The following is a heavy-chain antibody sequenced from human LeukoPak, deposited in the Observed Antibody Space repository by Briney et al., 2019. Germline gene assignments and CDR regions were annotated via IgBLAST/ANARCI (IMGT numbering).Heavy chain of an antibody. Sequence: GGSLRLSCAASGFTFSSYAMSWVRQAPGKGLEWVSAISGSGGSTYYADSVKGRFTISRDNSKNTLYLQMNSLRAEDTAVYYCASQVLLWFGLDYRGQGTLVTVSS. J-gene: IGHJ4*02. D-gene: IGHD3-10*01. CDR1: GFTFSSYA. CDR2: ISGSGGST. CDR3: ASQVLLWFGLDY. V-gene: IGHV3-23*01.